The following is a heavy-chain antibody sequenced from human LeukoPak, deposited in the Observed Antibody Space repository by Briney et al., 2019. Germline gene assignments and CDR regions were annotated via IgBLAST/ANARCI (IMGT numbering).Heavy chain of an antibody. J-gene: IGHJ4*02. D-gene: IGHD4-23*01. V-gene: IGHV1-18*01. CDR3: ARLGAVATHFDY. Sequence: WASVKVSCKASGYTFTSYGISWVRQAPGQGLEWMGWISAYNGNTNYVQKLQGRVTMTTDTSTNTAYMELRSLRSDDTAVYYCARLGAVATHFDYWGQGTLVTVSS. CDR2: ISAYNGNT. CDR1: GYTFTSYG.